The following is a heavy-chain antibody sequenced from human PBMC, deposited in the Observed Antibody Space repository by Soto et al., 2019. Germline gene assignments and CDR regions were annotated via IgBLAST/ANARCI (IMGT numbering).Heavy chain of an antibody. Sequence: EVQLLESGGGLVQPGGSLRLSCAASGFTFSTYALNWVRQAPGKGLEWVSAIGGRGGSTYFADSVKGRFSISRDSSKNTLYLQMNSLRAEDTAVYYCAKDIQQWLGGGDYWGQGTLVTVSS. CDR2: IGGRGGST. J-gene: IGHJ4*02. D-gene: IGHD6-19*01. CDR1: GFTFSTYA. CDR3: AKDIQQWLGGGDY. V-gene: IGHV3-23*01.